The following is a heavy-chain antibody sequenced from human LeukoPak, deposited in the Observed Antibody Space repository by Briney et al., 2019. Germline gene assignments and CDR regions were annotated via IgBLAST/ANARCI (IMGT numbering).Heavy chain of an antibody. CDR2: ISSSSSYI. V-gene: IGHV3-21*01. D-gene: IGHD2-8*01. CDR1: GFTFSSYI. CDR3: AREECTNGVCEDAFDI. J-gene: IGHJ3*02. Sequence: KSGGSLRLSCAASGFTFSSYIMNWVRQAPGKGLEWVSSISSSSSYIYYADSVKGRFTISRDNAKNSLYLQMNSLRAEDTAVNYCAREECTNGVCEDAFDIWGQGTMVTVSS.